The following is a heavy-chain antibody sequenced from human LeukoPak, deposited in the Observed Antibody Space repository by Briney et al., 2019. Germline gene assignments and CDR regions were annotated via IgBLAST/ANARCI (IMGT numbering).Heavy chain of an antibody. CDR2: IKQEGSEK. CDR1: GFTFSSYW. CDR3: ARVTPRYYYDSSGYPDY. Sequence: PGGSLRLSCAASGFTFSSYWMRWVRQAPGKGREWVANIKQEGSEKYYVDSVKGRFTISRDNAKNSLYLQMNSLRAEDTAVYYCARVTPRYYYDSSGYPDYWGQGTLVTVSS. J-gene: IGHJ4*02. V-gene: IGHV3-7*01. D-gene: IGHD3-22*01.